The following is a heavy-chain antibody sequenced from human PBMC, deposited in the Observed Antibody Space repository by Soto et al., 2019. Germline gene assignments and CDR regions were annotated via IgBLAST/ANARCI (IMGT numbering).Heavy chain of an antibody. J-gene: IGHJ5*02. CDR2: ISSSSSYI. CDR3: ARDGDTAGGWFDP. CDR1: GFTFSSYS. Sequence: EVQLVESGGGLVKPGGSLRLSCAASGFTFSSYSMNWVRQAPGKGLEWVSSISSSSSYIYYADSVKGRFTISRDNAKNSLYLQMNSLRAEDTAVYYCARDGDTAGGWFDPWGQGTLVTVSS. V-gene: IGHV3-21*01. D-gene: IGHD5-18*01.